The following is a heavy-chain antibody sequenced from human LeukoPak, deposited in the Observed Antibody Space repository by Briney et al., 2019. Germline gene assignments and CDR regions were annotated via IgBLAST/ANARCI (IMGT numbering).Heavy chain of an antibody. Sequence: ASVKVPCKASGYTFTSYGISWVRQAPGQGLEWMGWISAYNGNTNYAQKLQGRVTMTTDTSTSTAYMELRSLRSDDTAVYYCARDRRDGYNYIRDYWGQGTLVTVSS. CDR2: ISAYNGNT. CDR3: ARDRRDGYNYIRDY. J-gene: IGHJ4*02. CDR1: GYTFTSYG. D-gene: IGHD5-24*01. V-gene: IGHV1-18*01.